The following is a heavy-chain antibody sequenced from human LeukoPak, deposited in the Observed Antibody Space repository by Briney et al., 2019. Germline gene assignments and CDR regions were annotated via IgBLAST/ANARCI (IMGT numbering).Heavy chain of an antibody. CDR3: ASSSPRYDFWSGSGGDWFDP. CDR1: GGSFSGYY. D-gene: IGHD3-3*01. J-gene: IGHJ5*02. Sequence: SETLPLTCAVYGGSFSGYYWSWIRQPPGKGLEWIGEINHSGSTNYNPSLKSRVTISVDTSKNQFSLKLSSVTAADTAVYYCASSSPRYDFWSGSGGDWFDPWGQGTLVTVSS. CDR2: INHSGST. V-gene: IGHV4-34*01.